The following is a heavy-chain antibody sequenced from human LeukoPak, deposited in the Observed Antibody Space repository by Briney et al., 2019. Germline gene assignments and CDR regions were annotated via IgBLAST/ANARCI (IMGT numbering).Heavy chain of an antibody. J-gene: IGHJ6*02. V-gene: IGHV4-4*02. D-gene: IGHD2-8*01. CDR3: ARDNGAIRAYYYHGMDV. Sequence: PSETLSLTCAVSGGSISSRNWWSWVRQPPGKGLEWLGEIYHSGSINYNPSLKSRVTISVDKSKNQLSLRLTSVTAADTAVYYCARDNGAIRAYYYHGMDVWGQGTTVTVSS. CDR2: IYHSGSI. CDR1: GGSISSRNW.